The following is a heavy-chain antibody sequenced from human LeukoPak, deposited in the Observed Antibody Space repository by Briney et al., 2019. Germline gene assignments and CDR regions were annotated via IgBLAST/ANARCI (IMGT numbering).Heavy chain of an antibody. Sequence: PSETLSLTCTVSGGSVSSYYWSWIRQPPGKGLEWIGYIYYSGSAIYNPSLKSRVTISVDTSKSQFSLNLSSVTAADTAVYYCARLGYSSSWYVFDYWGQGTLVTASS. V-gene: IGHV4-59*02. D-gene: IGHD6-13*01. CDR3: ARLGYSSSWYVFDY. J-gene: IGHJ4*02. CDR1: GGSVSSYY. CDR2: IYYSGSA.